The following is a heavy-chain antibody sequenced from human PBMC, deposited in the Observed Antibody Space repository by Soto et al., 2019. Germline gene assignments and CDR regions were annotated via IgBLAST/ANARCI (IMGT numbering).Heavy chain of an antibody. J-gene: IGHJ4*02. CDR2: INPNNGGT. V-gene: IGHV1-2*02. Sequence: ASVKVSCKTSGYTFTDYYIHWVRQAPGQGLEWMGWINPNNGGTGYAQRFQGRVTMTRDTSISTAYMELRRLGSDDTAEYYCARELRASPSYYLNYWGQGTLVTVSS. CDR3: ARELRASPSYYLNY. CDR1: GYTFTDYY. D-gene: IGHD1-26*01.